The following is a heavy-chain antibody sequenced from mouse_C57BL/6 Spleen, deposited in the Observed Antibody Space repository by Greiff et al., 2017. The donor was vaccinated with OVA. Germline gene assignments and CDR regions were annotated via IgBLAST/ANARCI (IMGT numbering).Heavy chain of an antibody. CDR2: IYPGSGNT. V-gene: IGHV1-66*01. D-gene: IGHD2-2*01. CDR1: GYSFTSYY. CDR3: ARDVYYGSYYAMDY. J-gene: IGHJ4*01. Sequence: VKLMESGPELVKPGASVKISCKASGYSFTSYYIHWVKQRPGQGLEWIGWIYPGSGNTKYNEKFKGKATLTADTSSSTAYMQLSSLTSEDSAVYYCARDVYYGSYYAMDYWGQGTSVTVSS.